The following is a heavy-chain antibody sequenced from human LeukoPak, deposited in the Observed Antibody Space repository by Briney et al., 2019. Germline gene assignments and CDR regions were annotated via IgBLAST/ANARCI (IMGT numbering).Heavy chain of an antibody. Sequence: GGSLRLSCAASGFAFSSYNMNWVRQAPGKGLEWISYIGSSGSPTHYADSVGGRFTISRDNAKNSLYLQMNSLRDEDTAVYFCAGSSSWYNYYYYGMDVWGQETTVTVSS. CDR3: AGSSSWYNYYYYGMDV. J-gene: IGHJ6*02. D-gene: IGHD6-13*01. CDR1: GFAFSSYN. V-gene: IGHV3-48*02. CDR2: IGSSGSPT.